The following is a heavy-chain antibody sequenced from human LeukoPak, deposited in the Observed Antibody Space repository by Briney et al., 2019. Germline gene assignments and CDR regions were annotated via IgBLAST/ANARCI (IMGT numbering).Heavy chain of an antibody. CDR2: IRYDGSNK. Sequence: GGSLRLSCAASGFTFSSYGMHWVRQAPGKGLEWVAFIRYDGSNKYYADSVKGRFTISRDNSKNTLYLQMNSLRAEDTAVYYCARDFSGSLGWFDPWGQGTLVTVSS. CDR3: ARDFSGSLGWFDP. CDR1: GFTFSSYG. D-gene: IGHD1-26*01. V-gene: IGHV3-30*02. J-gene: IGHJ5*02.